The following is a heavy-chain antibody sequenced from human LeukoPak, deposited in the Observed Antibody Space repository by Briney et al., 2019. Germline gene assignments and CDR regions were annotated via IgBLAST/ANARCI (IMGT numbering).Heavy chain of an antibody. Sequence: PGGSLRLSCAASGFTFSSYAMSWVRQAPGKGLEWVSGISGSGGSTYYADSVKGRFTISRDNSKNTLYLQMNSLRAEDTAVYYCARLGHEDYYFDYWGQGTLVTVSS. D-gene: IGHD4-11*01. CDR2: ISGSGGST. V-gene: IGHV3-23*01. J-gene: IGHJ4*02. CDR1: GFTFSSYA. CDR3: ARLGHEDYYFDY.